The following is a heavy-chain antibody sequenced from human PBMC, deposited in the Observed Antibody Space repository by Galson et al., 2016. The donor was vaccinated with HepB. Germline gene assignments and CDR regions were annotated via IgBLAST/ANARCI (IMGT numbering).Heavy chain of an antibody. CDR2: ISSSSTTI. D-gene: IGHD3-3*01. J-gene: IGHJ4*02. Sequence: SLRLSCAASGFTFSDYYMSWIRQAPGKGLEWVSYISSSSTTILYADSVKGRFTVSRDNAKNSLYLQMNSLRAEDTALYYCAKSFGSNDFWSGFTSAYFDYWGQGTLVTVAS. CDR1: GFTFSDYY. V-gene: IGHV3-11*01. CDR3: AKSFGSNDFWSGFTSAYFDY.